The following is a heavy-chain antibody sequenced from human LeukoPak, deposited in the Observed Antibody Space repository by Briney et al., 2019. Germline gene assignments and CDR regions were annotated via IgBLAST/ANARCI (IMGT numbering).Heavy chain of an antibody. D-gene: IGHD4-23*01. V-gene: IGHV1-18*01. J-gene: IGHJ6*02. Sequence: ASVKVSCKASGYTFTSYGISWVRQAPGQGLEWMGWISAYNGNTNYAQKLQGRVTMTTDTSTSTAYMELRSLRSDDTAVYYCARDPDDYGGYYGMDVRGQGTTVTVSS. CDR3: ARDPDDYGGYYGMDV. CDR1: GYTFTSYG. CDR2: ISAYNGNT.